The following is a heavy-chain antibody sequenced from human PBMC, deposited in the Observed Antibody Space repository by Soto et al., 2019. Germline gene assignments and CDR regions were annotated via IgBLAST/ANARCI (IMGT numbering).Heavy chain of an antibody. D-gene: IGHD1-26*01. CDR3: AKVSLGATTITDYYYYGMEV. V-gene: IGHV3-23*01. J-gene: IGHJ6*01. Sequence: VGSLRLSCASSVFTFSSYAMTCVRHTPGKWLEWVSGISGSGGGTYYADSVKGRFTISRDSSKSTLYLQMNGLRAGDTAVYYCAKVSLGATTITDYYYYGMEVLGQGTTDNVSS. CDR1: VFTFSSYA. CDR2: ISGSGGGT.